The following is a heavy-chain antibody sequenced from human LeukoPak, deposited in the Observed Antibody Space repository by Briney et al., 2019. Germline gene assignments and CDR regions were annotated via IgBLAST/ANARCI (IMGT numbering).Heavy chain of an antibody. J-gene: IGHJ3*02. CDR2: IYYSGST. Sequence: KPSETLSLTCTVSGGSISSSSYYWSWIRQPPGMGLVWVGYIYYSGSTNYNPSINSRVTISVDTSKNQFSLKLSSVTAADTAVYYCARLSYDYVWGSYRYLADDAFDIWGQGTMVTVSS. D-gene: IGHD3-16*02. V-gene: IGHV4-61*05. CDR3: ARLSYDYVWGSYRYLADDAFDI. CDR1: GGSISSSSYY.